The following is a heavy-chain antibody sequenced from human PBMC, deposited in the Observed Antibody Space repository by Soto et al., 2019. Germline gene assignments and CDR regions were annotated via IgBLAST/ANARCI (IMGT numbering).Heavy chain of an antibody. CDR3: ARDRFMTTENYYYYMDV. CDR2: INPSGGST. Sequence: ASVKVSCKASGYTFTSYYMHWVRQAPGQGLEWMGIINPSGGSTSYAQKFQGRVTMTRDTSTSTVYMELSSLRSEDTAVYYCARDRFMTTENYYYYMDVWGKGTTVTVSS. D-gene: IGHD4-17*01. CDR1: GYTFTSYY. V-gene: IGHV1-46*03. J-gene: IGHJ6*03.